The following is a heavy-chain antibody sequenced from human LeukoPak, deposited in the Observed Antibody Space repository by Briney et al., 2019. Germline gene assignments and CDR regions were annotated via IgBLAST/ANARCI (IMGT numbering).Heavy chain of an antibody. CDR3: ASGGYEEYFQH. V-gene: IGHV4-59*01. J-gene: IGHJ1*01. Sequence: PSETLSLTCTVSGGSINSYYWSWIRQPPGKGLEWIGYIYYTGSTNYNPSLRSRVTMSVDTSKNQFSLKLSSVTAADTAVYYCASGGYEEYFQHWGQGTLVTVSS. D-gene: IGHD5-12*01. CDR1: GGSINSYY. CDR2: IYYTGST.